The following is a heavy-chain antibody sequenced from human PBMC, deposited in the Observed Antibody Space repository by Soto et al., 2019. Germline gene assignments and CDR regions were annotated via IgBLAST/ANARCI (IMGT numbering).Heavy chain of an antibody. Sequence: SETLSVTCTVSGGSIISGGYCWSWNRQHPGKGLEWIGYIYYSGSTYYNPSLKSRVTISVDTSKNQFSLKLSTVTAADTAVYYCARLPSPEGYDPNWFDPWGQGTLVTVSS. V-gene: IGHV4-31*03. D-gene: IGHD3-16*01. CDR1: GGSIISGGYC. CDR2: IYYSGST. J-gene: IGHJ5*02. CDR3: ARLPSPEGYDPNWFDP.